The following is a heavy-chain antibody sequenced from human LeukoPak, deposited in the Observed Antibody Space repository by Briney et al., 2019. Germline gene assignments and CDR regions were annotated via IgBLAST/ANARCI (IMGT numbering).Heavy chain of an antibody. J-gene: IGHJ4*02. V-gene: IGHV1-2*02. CDR2: INPNSGGT. Sequence: ASVKVSCKASGYTFTGYYLHWVRQAPGQGLEWMGWINPNSGGTKFAQKFQGRGTMTRETSISTAYMELSSLRSDDTAVYYCAKQYEGRFDYWGQGTVVTVSS. D-gene: IGHD1/OR15-1a*01. CDR3: AKQYEGRFDY. CDR1: GYTFTGYY.